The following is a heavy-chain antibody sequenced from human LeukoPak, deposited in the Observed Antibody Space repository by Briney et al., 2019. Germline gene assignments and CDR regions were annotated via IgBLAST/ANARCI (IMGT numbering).Heavy chain of an antibody. CDR2: MSASGGTT. CDR3: EKGTSGDYMAFGYDY. Sequence: GGSLTLPRSASGFTFSSYAMSSVRQPPRKGRHWVSAMSASGGTTYYGDAVKCRFTISRDNSKNTLYLQMNSLRAENTAVYYCEKGTSGDYMAFGYDYWGKGTLVT. J-gene: IGHJ4*01. D-gene: IGHD3-3*01. V-gene: IGHV3-23*01. CDR1: GFTFSSYA.